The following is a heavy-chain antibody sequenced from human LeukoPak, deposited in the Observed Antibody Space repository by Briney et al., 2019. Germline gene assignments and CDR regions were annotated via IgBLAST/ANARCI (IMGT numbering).Heavy chain of an antibody. D-gene: IGHD3-22*01. CDR2: INPNSGGT. V-gene: IGHV1-2*02. CDR1: GYTFTGYY. J-gene: IGHJ5*02. Sequence: ASVKVSCKASGYTFTGYYTHWVRQAPGQGLEWMGWINPNSGGTNYAQKFQGRVTMTRDTSISTAYMELSRLRSDDTAVYYCARDGPYYYDSSGRDWFDPWGQGTLVTVSS. CDR3: ARDGPYYYDSSGRDWFDP.